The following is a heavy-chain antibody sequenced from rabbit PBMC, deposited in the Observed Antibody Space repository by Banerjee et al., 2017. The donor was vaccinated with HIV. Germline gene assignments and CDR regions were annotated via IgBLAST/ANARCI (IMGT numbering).Heavy chain of an antibody. D-gene: IGHD1-1*01. CDR1: GFDFSTYY. CDR3: ARISSSGYEWDL. Sequence: QQQLEESGGGLVKPGGTLTLTCKASGFDFSTYYMTWVRQAPGKGLEWIGIIYAGKGTTDYASWVNGRFTISSDNAQNTVDLQMNSLTAADTATYFCARISSSGYEWDLWGQGTLVTV. J-gene: IGHJ3*01. V-gene: IGHV1S43*01. CDR2: IYAGKGTT.